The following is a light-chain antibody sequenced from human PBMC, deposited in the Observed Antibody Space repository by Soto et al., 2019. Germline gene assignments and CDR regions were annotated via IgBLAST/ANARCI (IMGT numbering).Light chain of an antibody. Sequence: EIVMTQSPATLSVSPGDGATLSCRASQSVNSNLAWYQLKPGQAPRLLIYGASTRAAGTPARLSASGCGAEFTLTISSLQSEDIAVYYCQEYNYWPRGTFGQGTRVEIK. V-gene: IGKV3-15*01. CDR3: QEYNYWPRGT. CDR2: GAS. J-gene: IGKJ1*01. CDR1: QSVNSN.